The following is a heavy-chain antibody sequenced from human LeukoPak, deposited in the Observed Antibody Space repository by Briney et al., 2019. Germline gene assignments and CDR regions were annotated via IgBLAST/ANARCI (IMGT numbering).Heavy chain of an antibody. CDR2: VTDSGGDT. D-gene: IGHD1-26*01. J-gene: IGHJ4*02. Sequence: PGGSLRLSCVGSGFTFTDYALSWVRQAPGKGLEWVSAVTDSGGDTLYADSVRGRFTIYRDNLRNILYLQMHDLRVDGTAVYFCAKDGAQPGFFFDSWGQGALVTVSS. V-gene: IGHV3-23*01. CDR3: AKDGAQPGFFFDS. CDR1: GFTFTDYA.